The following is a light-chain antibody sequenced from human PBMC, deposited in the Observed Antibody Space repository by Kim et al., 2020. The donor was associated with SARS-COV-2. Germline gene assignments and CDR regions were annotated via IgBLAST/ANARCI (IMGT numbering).Light chain of an antibody. CDR3: LQDYIFPLT. V-gene: IGKV1-6*01. J-gene: IGKJ4*01. Sequence: ASVGDRVTITCRASQAMRNDLGWYQQQPGKAQKLLIFAASSLQSGVPSRFSGSGSGTDFTLTITSLQPEDSATYYCLQDYIFPLTFGGGPKVDIK. CDR2: AAS. CDR1: QAMRND.